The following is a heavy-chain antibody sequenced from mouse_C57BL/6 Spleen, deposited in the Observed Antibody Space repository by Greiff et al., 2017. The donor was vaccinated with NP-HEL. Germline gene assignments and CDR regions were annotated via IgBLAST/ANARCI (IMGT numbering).Heavy chain of an antibody. V-gene: IGHV1-64*01. CDR1: GYTFTSYW. CDR2: IHPNSGST. Sequence: QVQLQQPGAELVKPGASVKLSCKASGYTFTSYWMHWVKQRPGQGLEWIGMIHPNSGSTNYNEKFKSKATLTVDKSSSTAYMQLSSLTSEDSAVYYCARDEVLRDYAMDYWGQGTSVTVSS. J-gene: IGHJ4*01. CDR3: ARDEVLRDYAMDY.